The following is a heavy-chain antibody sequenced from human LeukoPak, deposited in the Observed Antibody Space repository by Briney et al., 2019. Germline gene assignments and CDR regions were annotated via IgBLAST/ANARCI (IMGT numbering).Heavy chain of an antibody. CDR2: ISGSGGST. Sequence: PGGSLRLSCAASGFTFSSYAMSWVRQAPGKGLEWVSAISGSGGSTYYADSVKGRFTISRDNSKNTLYLQMNSLRAEDTAVYYCARAGESRVGATALDYWGQGTLVTVSS. J-gene: IGHJ4*02. CDR1: GFTFSSYA. V-gene: IGHV3-23*01. CDR3: ARAGESRVGATALDY. D-gene: IGHD1-26*01.